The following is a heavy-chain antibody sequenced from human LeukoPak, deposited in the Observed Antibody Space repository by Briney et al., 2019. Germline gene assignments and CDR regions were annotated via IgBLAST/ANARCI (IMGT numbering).Heavy chain of an antibody. D-gene: IGHD4-11*01. Sequence: GGSLRLSCAASGFSFSDYSMNWVRQAPGKGLEWVSEISNIATINYADSVKGRFTMSRDNSKNTLYLQMNSLRAEDTAVYYCAKDREDYSTYYYYMDVWGKETTVTVSS. CDR2: ISNIATI. CDR3: AKDREDYSTYYYYMDV. J-gene: IGHJ6*03. V-gene: IGHV3-23*01. CDR1: GFSFSDYS.